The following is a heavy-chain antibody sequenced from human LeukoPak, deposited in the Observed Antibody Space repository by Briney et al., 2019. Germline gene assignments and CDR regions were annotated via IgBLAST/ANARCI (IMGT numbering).Heavy chain of an antibody. CDR3: AKASDYGDFPDY. Sequence: PGGSLRLSCAASGFTFSSYGMSWVRQAPGKGLEWVSAISGSGGSTYYADSVKGRFTISRDNSKNTLYLQMNSLRAEDTAVYYCAKASDYGDFPDYWGQGTLVTVSS. CDR1: GFTFSSYG. J-gene: IGHJ4*02. V-gene: IGHV3-23*01. CDR2: ISGSGGST. D-gene: IGHD4-17*01.